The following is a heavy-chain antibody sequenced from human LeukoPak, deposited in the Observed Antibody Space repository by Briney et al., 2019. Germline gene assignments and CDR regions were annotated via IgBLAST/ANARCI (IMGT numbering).Heavy chain of an antibody. CDR2: IYPNSGAT. CDR1: GFTFSSYG. J-gene: IGHJ4*02. CDR3: GTLLSNGPFDY. V-gene: IGHV1-2*02. Sequence: GSLRLSCAASGFTFSSYGMHWVRQAPGQGLEWMGWIYPNSGATKYAQKFQGRVTMTRDTSISTAYMELSGLRSDDTAVYYCGTLLSNGPFDYWGQGSLVTVSS.